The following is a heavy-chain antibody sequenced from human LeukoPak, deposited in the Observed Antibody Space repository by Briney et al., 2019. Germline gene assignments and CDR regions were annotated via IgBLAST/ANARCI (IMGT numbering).Heavy chain of an antibody. CDR3: ASGFGPGTNSLFDY. CDR2: ISPNSGGT. J-gene: IGHJ4*02. CDR1: GYTFTGYY. D-gene: IGHD1-7*01. Sequence: ASVKVSCKASGYTFTGYYMHWVRQAPGQGLEWMGWISPNSGGTNYAQKFQGRVTMTRDTSISTAYMELSRLRSDDTAVYYCASGFGPGTNSLFDYWGQGTLVTVSS. V-gene: IGHV1-2*02.